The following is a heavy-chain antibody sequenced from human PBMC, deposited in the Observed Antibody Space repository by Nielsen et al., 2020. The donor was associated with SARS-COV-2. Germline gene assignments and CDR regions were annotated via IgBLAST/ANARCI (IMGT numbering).Heavy chain of an antibody. CDR3: ARDKGDYGSEAAGMDV. CDR2: ISFSGSET. J-gene: IGHJ6*02. Sequence: GESLKISCAASGFTFSDYYMSWIRQAPGKGLEWVSFISFSGSETAYADSVRGRITIFRDNARNSVSLQMNSLRPEDTAVYYCARDKGDYGSEAAGMDVWGQGTTVIVSS. D-gene: IGHD4-17*01. CDR1: GFTFSDYY. V-gene: IGHV3-11*05.